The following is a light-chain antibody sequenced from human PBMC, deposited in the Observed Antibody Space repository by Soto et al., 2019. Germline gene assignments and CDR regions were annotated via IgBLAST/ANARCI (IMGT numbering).Light chain of an antibody. V-gene: IGKV1-9*01. J-gene: IGKJ1*01. CDR2: GAS. CDR3: QGLSTYPRT. CDR1: QGISTY. Sequence: DIQLTQSPSFLSASFGDTFAITCLSSQGISTYLAWYQQKPGKAPKNLIYGASTLQSGVPSRFSGSGSGTEFTLTISSLQPEDFATYYCQGLSTYPRTFGQGTKVDI.